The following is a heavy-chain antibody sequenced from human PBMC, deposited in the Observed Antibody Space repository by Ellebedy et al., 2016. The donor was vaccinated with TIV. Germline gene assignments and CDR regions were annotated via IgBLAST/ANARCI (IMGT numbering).Heavy chain of an antibody. V-gene: IGHV1-18*04. D-gene: IGHD4-17*01. Sequence: ASVKVSCKASGYTFTSYGISWVRQAPGQGLEWMGWISGYNGNTNYAQKFQGRVTIAADESTSTAYMELSSLRSEDTAVYYCARGTTVTSDEFDYWGQGTLVTVSS. J-gene: IGHJ4*02. CDR1: GYTFTSYG. CDR3: ARGTTVTSDEFDY. CDR2: ISGYNGNT.